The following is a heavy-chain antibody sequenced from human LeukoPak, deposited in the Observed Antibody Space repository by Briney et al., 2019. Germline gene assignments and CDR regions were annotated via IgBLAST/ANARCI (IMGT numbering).Heavy chain of an antibody. V-gene: IGHV1-69*06. D-gene: IGHD5-24*01. Sequence: ASVKVSCKASGGTFSSYAISWVRQAPGQGLEWMGGIIPIFGTANYAQKFQGRVTITADKSTSTAYMELSSLRSGDTAVYYCALYDRDGYNKVFDPWGQGTLVTVSS. J-gene: IGHJ5*02. CDR3: ALYDRDGYNKVFDP. CDR1: GGTFSSYA. CDR2: IIPIFGTA.